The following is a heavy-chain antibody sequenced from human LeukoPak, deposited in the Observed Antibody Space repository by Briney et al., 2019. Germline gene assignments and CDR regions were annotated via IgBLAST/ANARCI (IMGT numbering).Heavy chain of an antibody. D-gene: IGHD3-22*01. CDR2: INHSGST. J-gene: IGHJ4*02. V-gene: IGHV4-34*01. CDR1: GGSFSGYY. Sequence: SETLSLTCAVYGGSFSGYYWSWIRQPPGKGLEWIGEINHSGSTNYNPSLKSRVTISVDTSKNQFSLKLSSVTAADTAVYYCARGTYGDDDSSGRGIDYWGQGTLVTVSS. CDR3: ARGTYGDDDSSGRGIDY.